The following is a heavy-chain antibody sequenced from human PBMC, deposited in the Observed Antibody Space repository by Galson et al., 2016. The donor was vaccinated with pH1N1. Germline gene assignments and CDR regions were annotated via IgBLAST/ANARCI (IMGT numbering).Heavy chain of an antibody. Sequence: ALVKPTQTLTLTCTFSGFSLSTSGVGVGWIRQPPGKALEWLALIYWDDGKRYSPSLKSRLTITKDTSKNQVVLTMTNMDPVDTATYYCARNGYGDYVGYFDYWGQGTLVTVSS. V-gene: IGHV2-5*02. CDR1: GFSLSTSGVG. CDR2: IYWDDGK. D-gene: IGHD4-17*01. CDR3: ARNGYGDYVGYFDY. J-gene: IGHJ4*02.